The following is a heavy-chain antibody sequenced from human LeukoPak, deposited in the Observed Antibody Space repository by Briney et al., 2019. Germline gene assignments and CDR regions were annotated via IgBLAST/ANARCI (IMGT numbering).Heavy chain of an antibody. D-gene: IGHD1-1*01. CDR3: ARGSTGTYAFDI. CDR2: IWYDGSNK. J-gene: IGHJ3*02. Sequence: GRSLRLSCAASGFTFSSYGTHWVRQAPGKGLEWVAVIWYDGSNKYYADSVKGRFTISRDNSKNTLYLQMNSLRAEDTAVYYCARGSTGTYAFDIWGQGTMVTVSS. V-gene: IGHV3-33*01. CDR1: GFTFSSYG.